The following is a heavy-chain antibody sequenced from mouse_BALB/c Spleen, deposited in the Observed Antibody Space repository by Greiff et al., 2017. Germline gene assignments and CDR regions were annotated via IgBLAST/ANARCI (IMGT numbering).Heavy chain of an antibody. CDR1: GFTFSSYG. CDR3: ARQGYGNYWDY. Sequence: EVKLLESGGDLVKPGGSLKLSCAASGFTFSSYGMSWVRQTPDKRLEWVATISSGGSYTYYPDSVKGRFTISRDNAKNTLYLQMSSLKSEDTAMYYCARQGYGNYWDYWGQGTSVTVSS. V-gene: IGHV5-6*01. J-gene: IGHJ4*01. CDR2: ISSGGSYT. D-gene: IGHD2-10*02.